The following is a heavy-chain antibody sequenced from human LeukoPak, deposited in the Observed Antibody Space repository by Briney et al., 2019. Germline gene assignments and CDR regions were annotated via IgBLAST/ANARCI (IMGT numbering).Heavy chain of an antibody. J-gene: IGHJ4*02. V-gene: IGHV5-51*01. D-gene: IGHD6-25*01. CDR2: IYPDDSDA. Sequence: GESLKISCKASGYSFTNYRIGWVRQMPGKGLEWMGIIYPDDSDARHSPSFQGQVTISADKSISTAYLQWSSLKASDTAIYFCARPDSSGWHFDYWGQGTLVTVSS. CDR3: ARPDSSGWHFDY. CDR1: GYSFTNYR.